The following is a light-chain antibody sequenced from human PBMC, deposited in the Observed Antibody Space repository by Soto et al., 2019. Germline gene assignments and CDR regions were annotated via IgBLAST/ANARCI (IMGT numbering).Light chain of an antibody. CDR3: CSDAAGNTWV. J-gene: IGLJ3*02. Sequence: SVLTQPASVSGSPGQSITISCTGTSSDVGSYNLVSWYQQHPGKAPRLMIYEVTKRPSGVSNRFSGSKSGNTASLTISGLQAEDEADYYCCSDAAGNTWVFGGGTKLTVL. CDR2: EVT. V-gene: IGLV2-23*02. CDR1: SSDVGSYNL.